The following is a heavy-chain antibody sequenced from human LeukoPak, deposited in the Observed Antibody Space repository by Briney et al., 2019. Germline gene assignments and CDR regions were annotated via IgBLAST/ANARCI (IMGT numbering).Heavy chain of an antibody. Sequence: GGSLRLSCAASGFTFSNYGMHWVRQAPGKGLEWVAFIRYDTSSIYYVDSVKGRFTISRDNSRNTLYLQMNSLSAEDTAVYYCAKDLDFLYYYMDVWGKGTTVTVSS. D-gene: IGHD3-9*01. V-gene: IGHV3-30*02. CDR1: GFTFSNYG. CDR2: IRYDTSSI. J-gene: IGHJ6*03. CDR3: AKDLDFLYYYMDV.